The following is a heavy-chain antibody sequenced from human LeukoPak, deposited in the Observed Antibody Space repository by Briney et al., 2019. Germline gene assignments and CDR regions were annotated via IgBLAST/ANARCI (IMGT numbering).Heavy chain of an antibody. CDR2: ISYDGNNK. Sequence: GGSLRLSCAASGFTFSSYGMHWVRQAPGKGLEWVAVISYDGNNKYYADSVKGRFTISRDNSKNTLYLQMNSLRAEDTAVYYCARDRRGGYCSSTSCYPFYFDYWGQGTLVTVSS. CDR1: GFTFSSYG. CDR3: ARDRRGGYCSSTSCYPFYFDY. D-gene: IGHD2-2*01. J-gene: IGHJ4*02. V-gene: IGHV3-30*03.